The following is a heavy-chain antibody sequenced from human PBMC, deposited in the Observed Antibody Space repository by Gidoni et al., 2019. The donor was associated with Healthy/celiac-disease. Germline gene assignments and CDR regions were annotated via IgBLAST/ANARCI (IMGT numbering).Heavy chain of an antibody. Sequence: EVQLVESGGGLVQPGGSRGLSWAPSGSTFGTYSMHWARQAPGKGLEWVSYMSSSSSTIYYADSVKGRFTISRDNAKNSLYLQMNSLRAEDTAVYYCAREEDCSSTSCYAGGWYYYGMDVWGQGTTVTVSS. D-gene: IGHD2-2*01. CDR2: MSSSSSTI. CDR1: GSTFGTYS. J-gene: IGHJ6*02. CDR3: AREEDCSSTSCYAGGWYYYGMDV. V-gene: IGHV3-48*01.